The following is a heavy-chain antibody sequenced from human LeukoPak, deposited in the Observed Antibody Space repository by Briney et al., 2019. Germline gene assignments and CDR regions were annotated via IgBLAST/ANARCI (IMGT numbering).Heavy chain of an antibody. CDR1: GFTFSTYA. CDR2: ISYDGSNK. J-gene: IGHJ4*02. V-gene: IGHV3-30-3*01. Sequence: TGGSLRLSCAASGFTFSTYAMHWVRQGPGKGLEWVAVISYDGSNKFYADSVKGRFTISRDNSKNTLYLQMSSLSAEDTAVYYCARTTTLHYYGSGSYALGYWGQGTLVTVPS. D-gene: IGHD3-10*01. CDR3: ARTTTLHYYGSGSYALGY.